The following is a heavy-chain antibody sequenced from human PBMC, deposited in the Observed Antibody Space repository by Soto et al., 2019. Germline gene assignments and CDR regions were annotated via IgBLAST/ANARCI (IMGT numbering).Heavy chain of an antibody. CDR3: ARFGSGSRDYYYYYYMDV. Sequence: GGSLRLFCAASGFTFSSYWMSWVRQAPGKGLEWVANIKQDGSEKYYVDSVKGRFTISRDNAKNSLYLQMNSLRAEDTAVYYCARFGSGSRDYYYYYYMDVWGKGTTVTVSS. D-gene: IGHD3-10*01. J-gene: IGHJ6*03. CDR2: IKQDGSEK. CDR1: GFTFSSYW. V-gene: IGHV3-7*01.